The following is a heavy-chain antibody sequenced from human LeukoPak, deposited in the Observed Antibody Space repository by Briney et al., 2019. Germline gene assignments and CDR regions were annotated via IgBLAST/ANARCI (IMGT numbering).Heavy chain of an antibody. CDR3: ARNWARAAGLDY. D-gene: IGHD6-13*01. CDR1: GYTFTSYD. J-gene: IGHJ4*02. Sequence: ASVKVSCKASGYTFTSYDINWVRQATGQGLEWMGWMNPNSGNTGYAQKFQGRVTITRNTSIGTAYMELSGLRSEDTAVYYCARNWARAAGLDYWGQGTLVTVSS. V-gene: IGHV1-8*03. CDR2: MNPNSGNT.